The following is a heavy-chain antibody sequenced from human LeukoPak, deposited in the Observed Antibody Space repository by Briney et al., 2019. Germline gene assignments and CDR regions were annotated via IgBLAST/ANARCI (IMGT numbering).Heavy chain of an antibody. J-gene: IGHJ4*02. CDR3: TKDPWGSRGYFDY. Sequence: GGSLRLSCAASGFTFSRNAMIWVRQAPGKGLEWVSAISGSGSDTYYADSVNGRFTIFRANSKNPVYLRMNSLRAEDTAVYYCTKDPWGSRGYFDYWGQGTLVTVSS. D-gene: IGHD7-27*01. CDR1: GFTFSRNA. V-gene: IGHV3-23*01. CDR2: ISGSGSDT.